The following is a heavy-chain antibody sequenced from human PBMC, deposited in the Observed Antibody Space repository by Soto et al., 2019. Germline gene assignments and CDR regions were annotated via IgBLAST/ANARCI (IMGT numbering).Heavy chain of an antibody. V-gene: IGHV3-30*18. CDR1: GFTFSSYG. Sequence: GGSLRLSCAASGFTFSSYGLHWVRQAPGKGLEWVAVISYDGSNKYYADSVKGRFTISRDNSKTSLYLQMNSLRAEDTALYYCAKDRGSGSYAANYYYYGMDVWGQGTRVTVSS. J-gene: IGHJ6*02. CDR3: AKDRGSGSYAANYYYYGMDV. CDR2: ISYDGSNK. D-gene: IGHD3-10*01.